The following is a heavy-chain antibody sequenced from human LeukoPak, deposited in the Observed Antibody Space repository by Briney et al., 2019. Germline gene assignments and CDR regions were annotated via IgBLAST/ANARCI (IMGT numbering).Heavy chain of an antibody. CDR2: IKQDGSGT. J-gene: IGHJ6*03. V-gene: IGHV3-7*01. D-gene: IGHD4-17*01. Sequence: HPGGSLRLSCAASEFTFSNYWMSWVRLAPGKGMEWVANIKQDGSGTYYVDSVKGRFTISRDNAKNSLYLQMNSLRAEDTAVYYCAGCSTVTTYYYSYYMDIGGKGTTVTVSS. CDR1: EFTFSNYW. CDR3: AGCSTVTTYYYSYYMDI.